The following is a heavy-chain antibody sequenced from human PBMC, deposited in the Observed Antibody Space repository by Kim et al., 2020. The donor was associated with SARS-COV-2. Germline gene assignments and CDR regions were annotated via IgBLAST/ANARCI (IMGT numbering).Heavy chain of an antibody. CDR2: IFISGNP. CDR1: GDSVSNYY. J-gene: IGHJ4*02. Sequence: SETLSLTCTVSGDSVSNYYWSWIRQPAGKGLEWIGRIFISGNPNYNPSLKGRVTMSIDTSGNHFSLQLAPLTAADTAIYYCARGPSQGIPLDYWGQGTLVTVSS. D-gene: IGHD6-6*01. CDR3: ARGPSQGIPLDY. V-gene: IGHV4-4*07.